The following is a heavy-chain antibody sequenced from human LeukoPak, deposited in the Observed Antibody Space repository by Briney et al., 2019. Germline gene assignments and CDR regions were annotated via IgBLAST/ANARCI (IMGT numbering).Heavy chain of an antibody. J-gene: IGHJ4*02. CDR3: AREGEGSSSHLYYFDY. D-gene: IGHD6-13*01. CDR1: GGSFSGYY. Sequence: SETLSLTCAVYGGSFSGYYWSWIRQPPGKGLEWIGEINHSGSTNYNPSLKSRVTISVDTSKNQFSLKLSSVTAADTAVYYCAREGEGSSSHLYYFDYWGQGTLVTVSS. CDR2: INHSGST. V-gene: IGHV4-34*01.